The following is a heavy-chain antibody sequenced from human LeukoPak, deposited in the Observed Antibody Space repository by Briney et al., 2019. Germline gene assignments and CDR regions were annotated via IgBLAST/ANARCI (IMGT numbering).Heavy chain of an antibody. D-gene: IGHD5-12*01. CDR2: FDPEDGET. CDR3: ATLSVVANGNWFDP. Sequence: ASEKVSCKVSGYTLTELSMHWVRQAPGKGLEWMGGFDPEDGETIYAQKFQGRVTMTEDTSTDTAYMELSSLRSEDTAVYYCATLSVVANGNWFDPWGQGTLVTVSS. CDR1: GYTLTELS. V-gene: IGHV1-24*01. J-gene: IGHJ5*02.